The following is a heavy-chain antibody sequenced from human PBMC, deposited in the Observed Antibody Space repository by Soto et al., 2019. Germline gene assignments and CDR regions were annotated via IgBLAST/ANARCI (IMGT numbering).Heavy chain of an antibody. CDR3: ARGNWNYYYGFDA. V-gene: IGHV3-7*01. J-gene: IGHJ6*02. Sequence: EVQLLESGGGVVQPGGSLRLSCVASGFTFDKYYMTWVRQAPGKGPEWVANIKPDGSEQYYVDSVKGRFTISRGNANKSLYLQMNSLRAEDTAVYFCARGNWNYYYGFDAWCQGTTVTISS. CDR2: IKPDGSEQ. D-gene: IGHD1-20*01. CDR1: GFTFDKYY.